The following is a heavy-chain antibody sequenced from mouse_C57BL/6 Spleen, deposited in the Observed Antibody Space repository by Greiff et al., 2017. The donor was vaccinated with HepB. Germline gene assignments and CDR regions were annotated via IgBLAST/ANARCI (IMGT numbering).Heavy chain of an antibody. CDR3: ARNDYGSSSFAY. CDR1: GFTFSDYG. J-gene: IGHJ3*01. D-gene: IGHD1-1*01. Sequence: EVHLVESGGGLVKPGGSLKLSCAASGFTFSDYGMHWVRQAPEKGLEWVAYISSGSSTIYYADTVKGRFTISRDNAKNTLFLQMTSLRSEDTAMYYCARNDYGSSSFAYWGQGTLVTVSA. V-gene: IGHV5-17*01. CDR2: ISSGSSTI.